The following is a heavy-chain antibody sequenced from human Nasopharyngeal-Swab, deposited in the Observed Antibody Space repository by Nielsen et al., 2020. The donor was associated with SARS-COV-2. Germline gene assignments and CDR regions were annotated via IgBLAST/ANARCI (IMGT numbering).Heavy chain of an antibody. J-gene: IGHJ4*02. Sequence: GESLKISCAASGFTFSDYYMSWIRQAPGKGLEWVSYISSSGSTIYYADSVKGRFTISRDNAKNSLYLQMNSLRAEDTAVYYCARVRRGRSSWAYFDYWGQGTLVTVSS. V-gene: IGHV3-11*01. CDR3: ARVRRGRSSWAYFDY. CDR1: GFTFSDYY. D-gene: IGHD6-13*01. CDR2: ISSSGSTI.